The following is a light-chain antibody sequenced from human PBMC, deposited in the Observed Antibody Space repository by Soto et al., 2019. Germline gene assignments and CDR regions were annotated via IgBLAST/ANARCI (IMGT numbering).Light chain of an antibody. J-gene: IGKJ4*01. CDR1: QSRLHSNGYYY. V-gene: IGKV2-28*01. CDR3: MQGLHIHLT. CDR2: LRS. Sequence: DLVMTQSPLSLPVTPGEPASISCRSSQSRLHSNGYYYLDWYLQKPGQPPQLLIYLRSNRASGVPDRFSGSGSGTDFTLKISRVEAEDVGVYYCMQGLHIHLTCGGGTEVEIK.